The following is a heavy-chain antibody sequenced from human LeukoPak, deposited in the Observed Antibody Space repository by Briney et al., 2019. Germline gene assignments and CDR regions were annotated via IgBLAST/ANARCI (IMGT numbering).Heavy chain of an antibody. CDR3: TRAYYDSGGNYYYGDS. CDR1: GFSFSGSD. V-gene: IGHV3-73*01. J-gene: IGHJ4*02. Sequence: GGSLRLSCAASGFSFSGSDMHWVRQASGKGPEWVGRIRSEASTYTTAYAASVKGRFTISRDDSENTAYLQMNSLETEDTAVYYCTRAYYDSGGNYYYGDSWGQGTLVTVSS. D-gene: IGHD3-22*01. CDR2: IRSEASTYTT.